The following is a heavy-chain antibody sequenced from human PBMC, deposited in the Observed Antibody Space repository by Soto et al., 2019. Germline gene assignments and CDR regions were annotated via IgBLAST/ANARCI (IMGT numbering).Heavy chain of an antibody. D-gene: IGHD5-12*01. V-gene: IGHV3-15*01. Sequence: PGGSLRLSCAASGFTFSNAWMSWVRQAPGKGLEWVGRIKSKTDGGTTDYAAPVKGRFTISRDDSKNTLYLQMNSLKTEDTAVYYCTTDLYSGYDFAAFDIWGQGTMVTVS. CDR1: GFTFSNAW. CDR3: TTDLYSGYDFAAFDI. CDR2: IKSKTDGGTT. J-gene: IGHJ3*02.